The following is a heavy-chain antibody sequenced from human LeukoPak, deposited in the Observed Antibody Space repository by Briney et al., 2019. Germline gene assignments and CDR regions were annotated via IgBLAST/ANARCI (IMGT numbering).Heavy chain of an antibody. Sequence: GGSLRLSCAASGFTFSSYDMHWVRQAPGKGLEWVAVIWYDGSNKYSADSVKGRFTISRDNSKNTPYLQMNSLRAEDTAVYYCARDRGTTYYYGMDVWGQGTTVTVSS. V-gene: IGHV3-33*01. CDR3: ARDRGTTYYYGMDV. CDR2: IWYDGSNK. D-gene: IGHD1-7*01. CDR1: GFTFSSYD. J-gene: IGHJ6*02.